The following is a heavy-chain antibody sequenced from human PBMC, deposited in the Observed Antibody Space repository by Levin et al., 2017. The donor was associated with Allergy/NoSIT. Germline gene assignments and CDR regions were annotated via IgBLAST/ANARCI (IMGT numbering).Heavy chain of an antibody. Sequence: GESLKISCAASGFTFSSYAMHWVRQAPGKGLEWVAVISYDGSNKYYADSVKGRFTISRDNSKNTLYLQMNSLRAEDTAVYYCARDRDADGDPFDYWGQGTLVTVSS. CDR3: ARDRDADGDPFDY. V-gene: IGHV3-30-3*01. CDR2: ISYDGSNK. D-gene: IGHD4-17*01. CDR1: GFTFSSYA. J-gene: IGHJ4*02.